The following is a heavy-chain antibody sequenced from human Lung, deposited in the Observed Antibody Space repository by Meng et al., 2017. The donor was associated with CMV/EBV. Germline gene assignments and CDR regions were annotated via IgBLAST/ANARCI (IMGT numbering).Heavy chain of an antibody. CDR3: LRRSGGSV. Sequence: QVQVREAGPALVQPSETLSLTCAVSGDSITNHNWCAWVRQPPGKGLEWIGEIPHRGSSAYNPSLKSRVSMSIDKSKNQFSLKLTSVTAADTAVYHCLRRSGGSVWGQGTLVTVSS. D-gene: IGHD3-10*01. CDR1: GDSITNHNW. V-gene: IGHV4-4*02. J-gene: IGHJ1*01. CDR2: IPHRGSS.